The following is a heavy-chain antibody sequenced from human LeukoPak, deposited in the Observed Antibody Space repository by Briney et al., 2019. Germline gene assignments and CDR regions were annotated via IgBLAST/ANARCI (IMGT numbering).Heavy chain of an antibody. D-gene: IGHD6-13*01. CDR1: GFTFSTYA. CDR2: VSYDGNDK. CDR3: ARSLPYGTTWYGRSDF. Sequence: GGSLRLSCVASGFTFSTYAIHWVRQAPGQGLEWVAVVSYDGNDKFYADSVKGRFTISRDNSKNTLHLQMNSLRAEDTAIYYCARSLPYGTTWYGRSDFWGQGTLVTVSS. J-gene: IGHJ4*02. V-gene: IGHV3-30*03.